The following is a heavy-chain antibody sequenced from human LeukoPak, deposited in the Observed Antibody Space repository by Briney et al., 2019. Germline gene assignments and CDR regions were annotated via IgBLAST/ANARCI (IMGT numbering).Heavy chain of an antibody. V-gene: IGHV3-30-3*01. J-gene: IGHJ3*02. D-gene: IGHD6-13*01. CDR1: GFTFSSYA. CDR2: ISYDGSNK. Sequence: PGRSLRLSCAASGFTFSSYAMHWVRQAPGKGLEWVAVISYDGSNKHYADSVKGRFTISRDNSKNTLYLQMNSLRAEDTAMYYCARHDIAAAGLDIWGQGTMVTVSS. CDR3: ARHDIAAAGLDI.